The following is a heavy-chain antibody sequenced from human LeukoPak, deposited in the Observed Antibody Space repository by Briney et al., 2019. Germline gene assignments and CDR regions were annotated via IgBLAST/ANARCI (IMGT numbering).Heavy chain of an antibody. J-gene: IGHJ3*02. CDR3: ATVTALTGTTSHDAFDI. CDR2: MNPNSGNT. V-gene: IGHV1-8*01. CDR1: GYTFTSYD. Sequence: ASVKVSCKASGYTFTSYDINWVRQATRQGLEWMGWMNPNSGNTGYAQKFQGRVTMTRNTSISTAYMELSSLRSEDTAVYYCATVTALTGTTSHDAFDIWGQGTMVTVSS. D-gene: IGHD1-20*01.